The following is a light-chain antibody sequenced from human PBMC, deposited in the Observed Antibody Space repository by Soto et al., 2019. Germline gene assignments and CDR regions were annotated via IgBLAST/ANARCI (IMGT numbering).Light chain of an antibody. CDR2: HAS. J-gene: IGKJ4*01. V-gene: IGKV1-33*01. CDR1: QDIRDY. CDR3: QQYDSPHT. Sequence: IRWTRSPGYGSSCLVDTVTITLQATQDIRDYLNWYQQKPGKAPKLLIYHASNLETGGPSRFSGSGSWTDFTFTISSLQPEDIGTYYCQQYDSPHTFGGGTQLDI.